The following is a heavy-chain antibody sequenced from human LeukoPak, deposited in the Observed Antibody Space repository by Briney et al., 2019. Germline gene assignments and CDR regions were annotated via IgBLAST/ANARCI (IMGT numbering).Heavy chain of an antibody. J-gene: IGHJ6*02. CDR2: IYPGDSDT. D-gene: IGHD2-2*01. CDR1: GYSFTSYW. V-gene: IGHV5-51*01. CDR3: ARHSEEYQLPPDYYYYYYGMDV. Sequence: GESLKISCKGSGYSFTSYWISWVRQMPGKGLEWMGIIYPGDSDTRYSPSFQGQVTISADKSISTAYLQWSSLKASDTAMYYCARHSEEYQLPPDYYYYYYGMDVWGQGTTVTVSS.